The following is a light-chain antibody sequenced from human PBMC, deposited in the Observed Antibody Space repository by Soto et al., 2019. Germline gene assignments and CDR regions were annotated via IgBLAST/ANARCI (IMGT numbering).Light chain of an antibody. Sequence: QSVLTQPPSVSAAPGQKVTISCSGCSSNIGTNYVSWYQHLPGTTPKLLIIENDRRPSGIPDRFSGSKTGTSATLAITGLQTEDEAEYFCATWDISLKGMVFGAGTKLTVL. V-gene: IGLV1-51*01. CDR1: SSNIGTNY. J-gene: IGLJ2*01. CDR2: END. CDR3: ATWDISLKGMV.